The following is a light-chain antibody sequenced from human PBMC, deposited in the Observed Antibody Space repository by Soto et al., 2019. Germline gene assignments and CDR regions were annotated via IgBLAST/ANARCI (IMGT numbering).Light chain of an antibody. J-gene: IGLJ1*01. Sequence: QSVLAQPASVSASPGQSITISCTGTTSDVGSYDLVSWYQQHPGEAPKLLIYGGFKRPSGVSNRLSGSKSGNTASLTISGLQAEDEADYYCCSYAGGSSYVFGTGTKV. CDR1: TSDVGSYDL. CDR2: GGF. V-gene: IGLV2-23*01. CDR3: CSYAGGSSYV.